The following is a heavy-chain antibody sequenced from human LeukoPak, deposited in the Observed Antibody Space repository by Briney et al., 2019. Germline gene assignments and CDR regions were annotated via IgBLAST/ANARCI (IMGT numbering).Heavy chain of an antibody. Sequence: GGSLRLSCAASGFTFSSYAMSWVRQAPGEGLEWVSSISGSGGSTSYADSVKGRFTISRDNAKNSLYLQMNSLRAEDTAVYYCAIRDWLLYLDYWGQGTLVTVSS. CDR2: ISGSGGST. J-gene: IGHJ4*02. D-gene: IGHD3-9*01. V-gene: IGHV3-23*01. CDR3: AIRDWLLYLDY. CDR1: GFTFSSYA.